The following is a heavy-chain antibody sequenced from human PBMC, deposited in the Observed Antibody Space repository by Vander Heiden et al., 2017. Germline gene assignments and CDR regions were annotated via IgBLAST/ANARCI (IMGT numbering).Heavy chain of an antibody. CDR1: GGSFSGYY. Sequence: QVQLQQWGAGRLKPSETLSLTCVVYGGSFSGYYWSWIRQPPGQGLEWIGEINHSGSTNYNPSLKSRVTISVDTSKNQFSLKLSSVTAADTAVYYCARYCTKDYFDYWGQGTLVTVSS. CDR3: ARYCTKDYFDY. D-gene: IGHD2-8*01. V-gene: IGHV4-34*01. CDR2: INHSGST. J-gene: IGHJ4*02.